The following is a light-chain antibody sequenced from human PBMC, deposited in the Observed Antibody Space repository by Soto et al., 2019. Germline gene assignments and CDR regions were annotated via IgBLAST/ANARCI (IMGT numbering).Light chain of an antibody. Sequence: EIVMTQSPGTLSVSPGERATLSCRASQSVSSNLAWYQQKPGQAPTLLIYGASARATGILARFSGSGSGTEFTLTISSLQSEDFAVYYCQHYNNWPFTFGQGTKLEIK. CDR3: QHYNNWPFT. CDR2: GAS. V-gene: IGKV3-15*01. J-gene: IGKJ2*01. CDR1: QSVSSN.